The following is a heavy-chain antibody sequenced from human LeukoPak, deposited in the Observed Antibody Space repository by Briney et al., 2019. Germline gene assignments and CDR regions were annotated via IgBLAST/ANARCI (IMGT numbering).Heavy chain of an antibody. CDR3: ARGVGATSFPVDY. V-gene: IGHV4-39*07. J-gene: IGHJ4*02. D-gene: IGHD1-26*01. CDR2: IYYSGST. CDR1: GGSISSSIYY. Sequence: PSETLSLTCTVSGGSISSSIYYWGWIRQPPGKGLEWIGSIYYSGSTYYNPSLKSRVTISVDTSKNQFSLKLSSVTAADTAVYYCARGVGATSFPVDYWGQGTLVTVSS.